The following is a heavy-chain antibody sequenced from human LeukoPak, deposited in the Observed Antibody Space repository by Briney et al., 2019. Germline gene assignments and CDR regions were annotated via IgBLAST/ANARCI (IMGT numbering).Heavy chain of an antibody. V-gene: IGHV4-39*01. CDR2: IYYSGST. Sequence: SETLSLTCTVSGGSISSSSYYWGWIRQPPGKGLEWLGSIYYSGSTYYNPSLKSRVTISVDTSKNQFSLKLSSVTAADTAVYYCTRRWYYDGSGYYDYWGQGTLVTVSS. J-gene: IGHJ4*02. CDR3: TRRWYYDGSGYYDY. D-gene: IGHD3-22*01. CDR1: GGSISSSSYY.